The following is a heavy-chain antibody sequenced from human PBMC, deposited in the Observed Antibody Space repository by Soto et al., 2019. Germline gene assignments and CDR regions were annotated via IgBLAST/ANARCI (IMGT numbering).Heavy chain of an antibody. CDR2: VWYDGSKR. V-gene: IGHV3-33*01. Sequence: QVQLVESGGGVVQPGKSLRLSCAASGFAFSSYGIHWVRQAPGKGLEWVAVVWYDGSKRFYADSVKGRFSISRDSSKKTVYLEMNSLRVEDTAVYYCARDNDRNSRYSQLDYWGQGTLVTVSS. CDR3: ARDNDRNSRYSQLDY. CDR1: GFAFSSYG. D-gene: IGHD2-15*01. J-gene: IGHJ4*02.